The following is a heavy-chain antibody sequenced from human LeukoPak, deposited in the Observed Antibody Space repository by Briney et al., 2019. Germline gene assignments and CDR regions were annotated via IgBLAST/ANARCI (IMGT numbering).Heavy chain of an antibody. Sequence: PGRSLRLSCAASGFTFSSYAMSWVRQAPGKGLEWVSAISGSGGSTYYADSVKGRFTISRDNSKNTLYLQMNSLRAEDTAVYYCAKDFFPPITMIVVVPPRDAFDIWGQGTMVTVSS. V-gene: IGHV3-23*01. CDR2: ISGSGGST. D-gene: IGHD3-22*01. J-gene: IGHJ3*02. CDR3: AKDFFPPITMIVVVPPRDAFDI. CDR1: GFTFSSYA.